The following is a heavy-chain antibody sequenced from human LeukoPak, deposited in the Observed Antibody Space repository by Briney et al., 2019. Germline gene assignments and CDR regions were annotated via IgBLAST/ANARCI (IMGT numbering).Heavy chain of an antibody. D-gene: IGHD3-22*01. V-gene: IGHV4-4*02. CDR1: GGSISSSNW. CDR2: IYHSGST. CDR3: AREVYDSRGNGFDI. J-gene: IGHJ3*02. Sequence: PSETLSLTCAVSGGSISSSNWWSWVRQPPGKGLEWIGEIYHSGSTNYNPSLKSRVTISVDKSKNQFSLKLSSVADADTAVYYCAREVYDSRGNGFDIWVQGTMVSVSS.